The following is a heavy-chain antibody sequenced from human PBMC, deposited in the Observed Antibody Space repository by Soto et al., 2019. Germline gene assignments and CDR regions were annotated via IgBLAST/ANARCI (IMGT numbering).Heavy chain of an antibody. CDR2: IYHSGAT. V-gene: IGHV4-31*03. CDR3: GRFSDRITPDTIVY. J-gene: IGHJ4*02. Sequence: QVQLQESGPGLVQPSQTLSVTCSVSGASISSVGYYWTWIRQHPGEGLEWIGYIYHSGATYYNPSLKSRLSISVDTSKNQVSLRLSSVTPADSAVYYLGRFSDRITPDTIVYWGQVQLLTVSS. CDR1: GASISSVGYY. D-gene: IGHD5-12*01.